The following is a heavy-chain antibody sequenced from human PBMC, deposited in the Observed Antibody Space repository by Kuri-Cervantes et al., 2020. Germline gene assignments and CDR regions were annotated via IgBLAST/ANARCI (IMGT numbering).Heavy chain of an antibody. J-gene: IGHJ4*02. V-gene: IGHV3-23*01. CDR2: ISGSGGTT. Sequence: GGSLRFSWAAFDFTDGSYAMAWVRQAPGKGLEWVSSISGSGGTTYYADSVKGRFTISRDNAENSLYLQMNSLRAEDTAVYYCASSDYDILTGSNFDYWGQGTLVTVSS. CDR3: ASSDYDILTGSNFDY. D-gene: IGHD3-9*01. CDR1: DFTDGSYA.